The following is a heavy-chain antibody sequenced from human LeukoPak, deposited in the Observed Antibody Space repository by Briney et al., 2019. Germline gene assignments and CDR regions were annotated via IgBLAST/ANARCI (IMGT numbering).Heavy chain of an antibody. CDR3: ASQALNYDFWSGYYTGYYYFDY. CDR2: INHSGST. Sequence: SETLSLTCAVYGGSFSGYYWSWIRQPPGKGLEWIGEINHSGSTNYNPSLKSRVTISVDTSKNQFSLKLSSVTAADTAVYYCASQALNYDFWSGYYTGYYYFDYWGQGTLVTVSS. D-gene: IGHD3-3*01. V-gene: IGHV4-34*01. CDR1: GGSFSGYY. J-gene: IGHJ4*02.